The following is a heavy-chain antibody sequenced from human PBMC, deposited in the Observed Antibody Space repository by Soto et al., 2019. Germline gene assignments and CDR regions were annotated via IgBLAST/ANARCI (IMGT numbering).Heavy chain of an antibody. CDR3: ARITMVRGVIKTWDY. CDR2: ISAYNGNT. J-gene: IGHJ4*02. V-gene: IGHV1-18*01. CDR1: GYTFTSYG. D-gene: IGHD3-10*01. Sequence: QVQLVQSGAEVKKPGASVKVSCKASGYTFTSYGISWVRQAPGQGLEWMGWISAYNGNTNYAQKLQGRVTMTTDTSTSTGCMELRSLRSADTAVYYCARITMVRGVIKTWDYWGQGTLDTVSS.